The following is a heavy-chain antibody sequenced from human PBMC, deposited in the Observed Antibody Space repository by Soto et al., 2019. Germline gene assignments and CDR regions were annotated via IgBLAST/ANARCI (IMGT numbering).Heavy chain of an antibody. CDR1: GYTFTSYS. Sequence: ASVKVSCKASGYTFTSYSMHWVREAPGQRLEWMGWINAGNGNTKYSQKFQGRVTITRDTSASTAYMELSSLRSEDTAVYYCARVRSSTSWGWFDPWGQGTLVTVSS. J-gene: IGHJ5*02. CDR3: ARVRSSTSWGWFDP. V-gene: IGHV1-3*01. CDR2: INAGNGNT. D-gene: IGHD2-2*01.